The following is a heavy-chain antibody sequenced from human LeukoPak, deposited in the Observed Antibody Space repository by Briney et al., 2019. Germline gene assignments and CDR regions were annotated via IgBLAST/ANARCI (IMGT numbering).Heavy chain of an antibody. Sequence: GGSLRLSCAASGFTFSSYWMHWVRQAPGKGLVWVSRINTDGSSTSYADSVKGRFTISRDNAKNTLYLQMNSLRAEDTAVYYCARDPENYGDYNWFDPWGQGTLVTVSS. V-gene: IGHV3-74*01. CDR2: INTDGSST. J-gene: IGHJ5*02. CDR1: GFTFSSYW. CDR3: ARDPENYGDYNWFDP. D-gene: IGHD4-17*01.